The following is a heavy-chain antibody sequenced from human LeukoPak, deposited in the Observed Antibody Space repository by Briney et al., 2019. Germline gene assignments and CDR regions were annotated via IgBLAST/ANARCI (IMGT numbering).Heavy chain of an antibody. CDR3: ARSSYSSSSSV. D-gene: IGHD6-6*01. V-gene: IGHV3-48*01. J-gene: IGHJ3*01. Sequence: GGSLRLSCAASGFTFSSYSMNWVRQAPGKGLEWVSHITASGTAMFYADSVKGRFTISRDNAKNSLYLQINSLRAEDTAVYYCARSSYSSSSSVWGQGTMVTVSS. CDR2: ITASGTAM. CDR1: GFTFSSYS.